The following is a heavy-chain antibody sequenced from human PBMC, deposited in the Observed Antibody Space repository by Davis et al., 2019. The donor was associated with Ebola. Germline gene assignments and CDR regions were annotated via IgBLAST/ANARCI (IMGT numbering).Heavy chain of an antibody. CDR2: IWYDGSNK. V-gene: IGHV3-33*06. Sequence: GESLKISCAASGFTFSSYGMHWVRQAPGKGLEGVAVIWYDGSNKYYADSVKGRFTISRDNSKNTLYLQMNSLRAEDTAVYYCAKSYDFYADNEAGWGQGTLVTVSS. J-gene: IGHJ4*02. CDR3: AKSYDFYADNEAG. D-gene: IGHD3-3*01. CDR1: GFTFSSYG.